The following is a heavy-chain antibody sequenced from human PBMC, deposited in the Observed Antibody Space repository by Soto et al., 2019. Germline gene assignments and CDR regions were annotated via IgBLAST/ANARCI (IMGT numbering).Heavy chain of an antibody. CDR3: STWGRNGWYTGFF. V-gene: IGHV1-8*02. CDR2: MNPNSGRT. J-gene: IGHJ4*02. CDR1: GYTFTDYD. D-gene: IGHD6-19*01. Sequence: QVQLVQSGAEVRKPGASVKVSCKTSGYTFTDYDINWVRQAPVQGLEWVGRMNPNSGRTDYAQKLEGRVTMTRDISISTAYMELSSLGYDDTAVYFCSTWGRNGWYTGFFWGQGTLVTVSS.